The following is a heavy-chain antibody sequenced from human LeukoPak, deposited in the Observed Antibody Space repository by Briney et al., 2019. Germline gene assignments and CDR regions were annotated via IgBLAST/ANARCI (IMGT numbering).Heavy chain of an antibody. Sequence: SVKVSCKASGGTFSSYAISWVRQAPGQGLEWMGRVIPIFGTANYAQKFQGRVTITADKSTSTAYMELSSLRSEDTAAYYCARDLKYYYDSSGYPTNFDYWGQGTLVTVSS. CDR3: ARDLKYYYDSSGYPTNFDY. CDR1: GGTFSSYA. D-gene: IGHD3-22*01. J-gene: IGHJ4*02. V-gene: IGHV1-69*06. CDR2: VIPIFGTA.